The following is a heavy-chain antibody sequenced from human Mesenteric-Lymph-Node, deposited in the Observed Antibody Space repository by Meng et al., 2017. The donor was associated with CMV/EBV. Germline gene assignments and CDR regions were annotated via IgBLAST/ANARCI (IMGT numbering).Heavy chain of an antibody. CDR2: IGPTSDFK. CDR1: GFNFRGYT. D-gene: IGHD2-21*01. V-gene: IGHV3-21*01. Sequence: GESLKISCAVSGFNFRGYTMNWVRQSPEKGLEWVSSIGPTSDFKYYADSLQGRFTISRDNAKDSLFLQMNNLRGDDTAVYYCVRGAYGGKEVWGQGTMVTVSS. CDR3: VRGAYGGKEV. J-gene: IGHJ3*01.